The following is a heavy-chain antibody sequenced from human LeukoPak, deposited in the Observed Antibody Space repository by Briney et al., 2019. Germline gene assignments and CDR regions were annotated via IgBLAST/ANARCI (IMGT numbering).Heavy chain of an antibody. CDR3: ARAKAAAGVFDY. D-gene: IGHD6-13*01. J-gene: IGHJ4*02. V-gene: IGHV3-21*01. CDR1: GFTFSSYS. Sequence: GGSLRLSCAASGFTFSSYSMNWVRQAPGKGLEWVSSISSSSSYIYYADSVKGRFTISRDNAKNSLYLHMNSLRAEDTAVYYCARAKAAAGVFDYWGQGTLVTVSS. CDR2: ISSSSSYI.